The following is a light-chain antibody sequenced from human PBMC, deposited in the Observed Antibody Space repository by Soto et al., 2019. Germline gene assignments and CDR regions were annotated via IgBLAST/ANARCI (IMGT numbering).Light chain of an antibody. CDR1: SSDVGIYNY. CDR3: SSYTSSSSAV. Sequence: QSVLTQPASVSGSPGQSIAISCTGSSSDVGIYNYVSWYQQHPGKVPKLIIYEVTNRPSGVSNRFSGSKSGNTASLTISGLQAEDEADYYCSSYTSSSSAVFGGGTKLTVL. V-gene: IGLV2-14*01. CDR2: EVT. J-gene: IGLJ3*02.